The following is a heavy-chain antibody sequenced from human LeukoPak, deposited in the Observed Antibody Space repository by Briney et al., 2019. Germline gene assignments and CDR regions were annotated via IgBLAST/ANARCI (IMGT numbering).Heavy chain of an antibody. V-gene: IGHV4-39*07. CDR3: ARGDGGKPMGF. CDR1: GGSLSSDSYY. CDR2: IYYVGGT. D-gene: IGHD4-23*01. J-gene: IGHJ4*02. Sequence: PSETLSLTCTVFGGSLSSDSYYWGWMRQPPGEGPEWIGSIYYVGGTFYNPSLRSRLTISMDTSKNQFSLNLSSVTAADTAVYYCARGDGGKPMGFWGQGTLVAVSS.